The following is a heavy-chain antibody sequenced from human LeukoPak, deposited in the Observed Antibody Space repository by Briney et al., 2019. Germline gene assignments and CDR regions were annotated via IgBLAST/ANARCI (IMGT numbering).Heavy chain of an antibody. J-gene: IGHJ4*02. D-gene: IGHD1/OR15-1a*01. CDR3: ARKNKPKEYFDY. CDR2: INHSGST. Sequence: SETLSLTCTVSGGSISSSSYYWGWIRQPPGKGLEWIGEINHSGSTNYNPSLKSRVTISVDTSKNQFSLKLSSVTAADTAVYYCARKNKPKEYFDYWGQGTLVTVSS. CDR1: GGSISSSSYY. V-gene: IGHV4-39*07.